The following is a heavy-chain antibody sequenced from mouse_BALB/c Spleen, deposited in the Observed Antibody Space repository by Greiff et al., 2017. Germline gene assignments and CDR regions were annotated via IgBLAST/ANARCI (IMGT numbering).Heavy chain of an antibody. Sequence: EVKVEESGGGLVKPGGSLKLSCAASGFTFSSYAMSWVRQTPEKRLEWVATISSGGSYTYYPDSVKGRFTISRDNAKNTLYLQMSSLRSEDTAMYYCARQTMITPLYWGQGTLVTVSA. V-gene: IGHV5-9-3*01. J-gene: IGHJ3*01. CDR2: ISSGGSYT. D-gene: IGHD2-4*01. CDR3: ARQTMITPLY. CDR1: GFTFSSYA.